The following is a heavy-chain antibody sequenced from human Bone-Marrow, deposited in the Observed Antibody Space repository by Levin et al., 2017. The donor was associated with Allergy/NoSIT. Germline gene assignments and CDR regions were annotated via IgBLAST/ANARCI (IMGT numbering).Heavy chain of an antibody. J-gene: IGHJ4*02. CDR2: ISTDGSRT. V-gene: IGHV3-74*03. Sequence: LSGGSLRLSCAASGLSFRSYWMHWVRQAPGEGLVWVSRISTDGSRTMYADSVKGRFTISRDNAKNTLYLDMNSLRVEDTAVYYCASEYYGVLTGYYYDYWGQGALVTVSS. D-gene: IGHD3-9*01. CDR1: GLSFRSYW. CDR3: ASEYYGVLTGYYYDY.